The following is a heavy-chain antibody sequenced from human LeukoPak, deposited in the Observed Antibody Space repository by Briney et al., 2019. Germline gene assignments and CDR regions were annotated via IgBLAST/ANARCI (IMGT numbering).Heavy chain of an antibody. D-gene: IGHD7-27*01. V-gene: IGHV3-49*04. Sequence: GGSLRLSCTDSGFNFGDYAISWVRQAPGKGLEWVGFIRSNAYGGTTEFAASLKGRFTISRDDAKSVAYLQMNSLKTEDTGVYYCATGDLEYFDYWGQGTLVTVSS. J-gene: IGHJ4*02. CDR2: IRSNAYGGTT. CDR3: ATGDLEYFDY. CDR1: GFNFGDYA.